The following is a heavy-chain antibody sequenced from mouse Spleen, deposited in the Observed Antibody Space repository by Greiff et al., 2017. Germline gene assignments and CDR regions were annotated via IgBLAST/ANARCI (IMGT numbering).Heavy chain of an antibody. CDR3: ARNSLGLYFDV. CDR2: IWTNGDT. J-gene: IGHJ1*01. V-gene: IGHV2-4-1*01. CDR1: GFSLTNYA. D-gene: IGHD4-1*01. Sequence: QVQLKESGPGLVAPSQSLSITCTVSGFSLTNYAVHWVRQSPGKGLEWLGMIWTNGDTDYNVAFISRLSISKDNSKSQVFFKMNSLQADDTAIYYCARNSLGLYFDVWGAGATVTVSS.